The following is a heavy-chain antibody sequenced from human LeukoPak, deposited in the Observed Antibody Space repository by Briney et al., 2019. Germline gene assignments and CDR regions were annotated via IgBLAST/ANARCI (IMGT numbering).Heavy chain of an antibody. D-gene: IGHD2-8*01. CDR3: AKEALMVYSNAYFDY. CDR1: GFTFSSYG. V-gene: IGHV3-23*01. J-gene: IGHJ4*02. CDR2: ISNSGGDT. Sequence: GGSLRLSCAASGFTFSSYGMHWVRQTPGKGLEWVSAISNSGGDTYYADSVKGRFTISRDNSKNTLYLQMNRLRAEDTAVYYCAKEALMVYSNAYFDYWGQGTLVTVSS.